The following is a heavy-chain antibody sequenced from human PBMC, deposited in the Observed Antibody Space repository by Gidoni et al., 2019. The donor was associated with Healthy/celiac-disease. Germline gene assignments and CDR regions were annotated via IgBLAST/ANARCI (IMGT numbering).Heavy chain of an antibody. D-gene: IGHD1-26*01. V-gene: IGHV4-4*02. CDR2: IYHSGST. CDR1: GGSIRCRNW. CDR3: ARLNSGSYSGFDY. J-gene: IGHJ4*02. Sequence: QVQLPDSGPGRVKHAGILSFACAVVGGSIRCRNWWSWFRQPPGKGLEWIGEIYHSGSTNYIPSLKRRVTISVVKSKNQFSLKLSSVTAADTAVYYCARLNSGSYSGFDYWGQGTLVTVSS.